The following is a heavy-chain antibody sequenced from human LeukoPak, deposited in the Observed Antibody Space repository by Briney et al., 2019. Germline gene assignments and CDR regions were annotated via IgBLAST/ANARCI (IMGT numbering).Heavy chain of an antibody. CDR3: ARLFKTYYDIFTGHSRAWFDP. CDR2: INHSGST. J-gene: IGHJ5*02. D-gene: IGHD3-9*01. Sequence: SETLSLTCAVYGGSFSGYYWSWIRQPPGKGLEWIGEINHSGSTNYNPSLKSRVTISVDTSKNQFSLKLSSVTAADTAVYYCARLFKTYYDIFTGHSRAWFDPWGQGTLVTVSS. CDR1: GGSFSGYY. V-gene: IGHV4-34*01.